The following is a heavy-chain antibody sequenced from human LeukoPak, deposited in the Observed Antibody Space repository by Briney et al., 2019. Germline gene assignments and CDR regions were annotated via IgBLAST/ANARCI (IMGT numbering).Heavy chain of an antibody. CDR2: ISYDGSNK. Sequence: GRSLRLSCAASGFTFSSYAMHWVRQAPGKGLEWVPVISYDGSNKYYADSVKGRFTISRDNSKNTLYLQMNSLRAEDTAVYYCAREGVGRWIDYWGQGTLVTVSS. CDR3: AREGVGRWIDY. D-gene: IGHD5-24*01. V-gene: IGHV3-30*04. CDR1: GFTFSSYA. J-gene: IGHJ4*02.